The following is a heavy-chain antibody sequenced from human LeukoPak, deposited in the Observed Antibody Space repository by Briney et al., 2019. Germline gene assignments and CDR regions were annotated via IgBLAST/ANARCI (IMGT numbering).Heavy chain of an antibody. CDR3: ARISSGIAAAGSRQGFDY. Sequence: GGSLRLSCAASGFTFSSYAMHWVRQAPGKGLEWVAVISYDGSNKYYADSVKGRFTISRDNSKNTLYLQMNSLRAEDTVVYYCARISSGIAAAGSRQGFDYWGQGTLVTVSS. D-gene: IGHD6-13*01. CDR1: GFTFSSYA. J-gene: IGHJ4*02. CDR2: ISYDGSNK. V-gene: IGHV3-30-3*01.